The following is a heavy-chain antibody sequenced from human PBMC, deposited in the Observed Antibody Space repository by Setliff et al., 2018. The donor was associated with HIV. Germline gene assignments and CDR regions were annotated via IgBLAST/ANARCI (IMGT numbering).Heavy chain of an antibody. Sequence: SETLSLTCAVSGYAITSGFYWGWIRQSPGKGLEWIGEISQSGTTHYNPSLKRRVTISEDTSKSQLSMKLTSVAAADTAIYYCARGKGGIDGPVEFDNWGQGTPVTVSS. CDR3: ARGKGGIDGPVEFDN. CDR2: ISQSGTT. J-gene: IGHJ4*02. V-gene: IGHV4-38-2*01. D-gene: IGHD1-1*01. CDR1: GYAITSGFY.